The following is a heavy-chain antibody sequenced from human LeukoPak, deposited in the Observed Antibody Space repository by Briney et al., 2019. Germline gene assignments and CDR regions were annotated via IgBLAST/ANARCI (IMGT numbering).Heavy chain of an antibody. J-gene: IGHJ4*02. D-gene: IGHD3-22*01. CDR2: ISYDGSNK. CDR3: ARGRYYDSSGLSEFDY. V-gene: IGHV3-30*04. Sequence: QPGRSLRLSCAASGFTFSSYAMHWVRQAPGKGLEWVAVISYDGSNKYYADSVKGRFTISRDNSKNTLYLQMNSLRAEDTAVYYCARGRYYDSSGLSEFDYWGQGTLVTVSS. CDR1: GFTFSSYA.